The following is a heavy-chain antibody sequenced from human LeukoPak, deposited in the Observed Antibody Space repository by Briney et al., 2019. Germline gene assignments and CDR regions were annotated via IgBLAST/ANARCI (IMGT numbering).Heavy chain of an antibody. CDR2: ISSRSSYT. Sequence: GGSPRLSCAASEFTFSDYYVSWIRQAPGKGLEWVSYISSRSSYTNYAESLKGRFTISRDNAKNSLYLQMNSLRAEDTAVYYCARHREYYDTTGHGPYYYYGMDVWGQGTTVTVSS. CDR3: ARHREYYDTTGHGPYYYYGMDV. CDR1: EFTFSDYY. D-gene: IGHD3-22*01. V-gene: IGHV3-11*03. J-gene: IGHJ6*02.